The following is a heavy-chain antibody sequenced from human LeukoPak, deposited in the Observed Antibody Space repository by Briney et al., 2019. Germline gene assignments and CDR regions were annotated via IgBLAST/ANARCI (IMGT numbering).Heavy chain of an antibody. CDR1: GFTFSSYG. CDR3: ARDLNWETY. Sequence: GGSLRLSCAASGFTFSSYGMTWVRQAPGKGPEWVSYISSSSSTIYYADSVKGRFTISRDNAKNSLYLQLNSLRAEDTAVYYCARDLNWETYWGQGTLVSVSS. D-gene: IGHD7-27*01. V-gene: IGHV3-48*01. J-gene: IGHJ4*02. CDR2: ISSSSSTI.